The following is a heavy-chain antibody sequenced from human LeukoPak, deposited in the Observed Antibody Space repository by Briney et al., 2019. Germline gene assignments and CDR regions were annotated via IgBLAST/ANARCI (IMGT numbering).Heavy chain of an antibody. D-gene: IGHD6-19*01. CDR2: ISGSGGST. CDR1: GFTFSSYA. Sequence: GGSLRLSCAASGFTFSSYAMSWVRQAPGKGLEWVSAISGSGGSTYYADSVKGRFTISRDNSKNTLYLQMNSLRAEDTAVYYCAKDLEEAVAGTWDYWGQGTLVPVSS. J-gene: IGHJ4*02. V-gene: IGHV3-23*01. CDR3: AKDLEEAVAGTWDY.